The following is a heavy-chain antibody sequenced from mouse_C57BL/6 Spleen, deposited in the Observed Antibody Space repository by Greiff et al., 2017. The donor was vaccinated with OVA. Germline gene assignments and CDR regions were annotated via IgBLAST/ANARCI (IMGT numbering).Heavy chain of an antibody. J-gene: IGHJ4*01. CDR3: ARTGNYAMDY. D-gene: IGHD4-1*01. CDR2: ISDGGSYT. CDR1: GFTFSSYA. V-gene: IGHV5-4*03. Sequence: EVNVVESGGGLVKPGGSLKLSCAASGFTFSSYAMSWVRQTPEKRLEWVATISDGGSYTYYPDNVKGRFTISRDNAKNNLYLQMSHLKSEDTAMYYCARTGNYAMDYWGQGTSVTVSS.